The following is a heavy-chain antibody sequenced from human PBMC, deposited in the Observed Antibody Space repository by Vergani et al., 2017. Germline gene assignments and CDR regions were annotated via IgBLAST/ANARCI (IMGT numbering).Heavy chain of an antibody. CDR1: GYSFTSYW. CDR3: ARGRPDDYGGNLGDYYYYYGMDV. CDR2: IYPGDSDT. J-gene: IGHJ6*02. Sequence: EVQLVQSGAEVKKPGESLKISCKGSGYSFTSYWIGWVRQMPGKGLEWMGIIYPGDSDTRYSPSFQGQVTISADKSISTAYLQWSSLKASDTAMYYCARGRPDDYGGNLGDYYYYYGMDVWGQGTTVTVSS. D-gene: IGHD4-23*01. V-gene: IGHV5-51*01.